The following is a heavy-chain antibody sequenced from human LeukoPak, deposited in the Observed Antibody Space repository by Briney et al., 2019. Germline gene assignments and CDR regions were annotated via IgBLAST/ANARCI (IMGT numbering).Heavy chain of an antibody. V-gene: IGHV3-23*01. CDR2: ISGSGGST. Sequence: PVGSLRLSCAASAFTFSSYAMSWVRQASGKGLEWVSAISGSGGSTYYADSVKGRFTISRDNSKNTLYLQMNSLRAEDTAVYYCAKETKKGKTSIQLWTYFHYWGQGTLVTVSS. J-gene: IGHJ4*02. D-gene: IGHD5-18*01. CDR3: AKETKKGKTSIQLWTYFHY. CDR1: AFTFSSYA.